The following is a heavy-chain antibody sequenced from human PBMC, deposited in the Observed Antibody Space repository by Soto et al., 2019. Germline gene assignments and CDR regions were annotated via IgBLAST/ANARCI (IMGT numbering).Heavy chain of an antibody. CDR2: INHSGST. V-gene: IGHV4-34*01. CDR1: GGSFSGYY. J-gene: IGHJ4*02. CDR3: ARGYDSSGYYYFAY. D-gene: IGHD3-22*01. Sequence: SETLSLTCAVYGGSFSGYYWSWIRQPPGKGLEWIGEINHSGSTNYNPSLKSRVTISVDTSKNQFSLKLSSVTAADTAVYYCARGYDSSGYYYFAYWGQGTLVTVSS.